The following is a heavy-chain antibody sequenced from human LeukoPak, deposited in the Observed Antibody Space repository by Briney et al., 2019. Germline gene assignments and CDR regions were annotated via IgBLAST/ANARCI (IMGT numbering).Heavy chain of an antibody. Sequence: ASVKVSCKTSGYTFTGYYIHWVRLAPGQGLEWMGWINPNSGGTNYAQKFQGRVTMTRDTSISTAYMELSRLRSDDTAVYYCATPSIAARGLYFDYWGQGTLVTVSS. CDR3: ATPSIAARGLYFDY. V-gene: IGHV1-2*02. CDR1: GYTFTGYY. CDR2: INPNSGGT. D-gene: IGHD6-6*01. J-gene: IGHJ4*02.